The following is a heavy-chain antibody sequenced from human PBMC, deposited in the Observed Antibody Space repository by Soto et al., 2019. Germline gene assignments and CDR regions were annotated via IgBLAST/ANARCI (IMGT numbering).Heavy chain of an antibody. V-gene: IGHV1-3*01. CDR2: INAGNGNT. J-gene: IGHJ4*02. CDR3: ARTGDSSGSYTFAF. Sequence: ASVKVSCKASGYTFTSYAMHWVRQAPGQRLEWMGWINAGNGNTNYAPKFQGRVTVTRDTSTSTVHMELSSLRSEDTAIYYCARTGDSSGSYTFAFWGQGTLVTVSS. D-gene: IGHD3-22*01. CDR1: GYTFTSYA.